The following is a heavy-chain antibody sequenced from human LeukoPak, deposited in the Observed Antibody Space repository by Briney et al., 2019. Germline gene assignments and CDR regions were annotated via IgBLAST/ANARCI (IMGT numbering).Heavy chain of an antibody. CDR1: GGSVSTTNYY. Sequence: PSETLSLTCTVSGGSVSTTNYYWSWIRQPPGKGLEWIRYVYSSGSTKYNPSLKSRVTISVDTSKNQFSLKLSSVTAADTAVYYCARGTYCTGGTCYSSNWFDPWGQGTLVTVSS. V-gene: IGHV4-61*01. CDR3: ARGTYCTGGTCYSSNWFDP. J-gene: IGHJ5*02. D-gene: IGHD2-15*01. CDR2: VYSSGST.